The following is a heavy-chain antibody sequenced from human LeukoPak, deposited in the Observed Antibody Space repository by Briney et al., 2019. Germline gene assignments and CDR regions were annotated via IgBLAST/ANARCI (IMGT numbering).Heavy chain of an antibody. D-gene: IGHD2-2*01. J-gene: IGHJ6*03. CDR1: GFTFYDYA. CDR3: AKDVSSIVVVPAAIPNMDV. Sequence: GGSLRISCAASGFTFYDYAMHRVRQAPGKGLEWVSLICWDGGSTYYADSVKGRFTISRDNSKNSLYLQMNSLRAEDTALYYCAKDVSSIVVVPAAIPNMDVWGKGTTVTVSS. V-gene: IGHV3-43D*03. CDR2: ICWDGGST.